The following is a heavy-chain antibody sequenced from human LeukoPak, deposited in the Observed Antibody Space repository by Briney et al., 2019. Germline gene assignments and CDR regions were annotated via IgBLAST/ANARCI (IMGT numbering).Heavy chain of an antibody. D-gene: IGHD3-9*01. CDR1: GSSLIEVA. CDR2: FDPEDGEDGET. J-gene: IGHJ4*02. CDR3: AMTDRYAGRPFDY. V-gene: IGHV1-24*01. Sequence: ASVKVSCKVSGSSLIEVAMHWVRQAPGKGREWVGSFDPEDGEDGETHYAQKFQGRVTMTEDASTDTAYMELTSLSSEDMALYYCAMTDRYAGRPFDYWGQGTLVTVSS.